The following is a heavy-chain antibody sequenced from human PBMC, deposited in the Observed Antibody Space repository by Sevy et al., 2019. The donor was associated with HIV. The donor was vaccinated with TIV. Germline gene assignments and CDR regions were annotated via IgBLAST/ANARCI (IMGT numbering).Heavy chain of an antibody. CDR1: GYSFTSYW. V-gene: IGHV5-51*01. Sequence: GESLKISCKGSGYSFTSYWIGWVRQMPGKGLEWMGIIYPGDSDTTYSQSFEGQVTISVDKSISTAYLQWSSLKASDTAMYYCARPPSIAAAGHYYFDYWGQGTLVTVSS. D-gene: IGHD6-13*01. J-gene: IGHJ4*02. CDR3: ARPPSIAAAGHYYFDY. CDR2: IYPGDSDT.